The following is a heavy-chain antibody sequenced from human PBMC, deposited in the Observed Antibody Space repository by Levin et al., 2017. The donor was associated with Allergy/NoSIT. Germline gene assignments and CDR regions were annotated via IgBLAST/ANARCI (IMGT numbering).Heavy chain of an antibody. V-gene: IGHV3-23*01. Sequence: LSLTCAASGFTFTSYAMSWVRQAPGKGLEWVSTITGSGGSTYYADSGKGRFTISRDNSKNTLYLQMDSLRAEDTAVYYCAKDSNYRCCYGMDVWGQGTTVTVSS. J-gene: IGHJ6*02. D-gene: IGHD1-7*01. CDR1: GFTFTSYA. CDR2: ITGSGGST. CDR3: AKDSNYRCCYGMDV.